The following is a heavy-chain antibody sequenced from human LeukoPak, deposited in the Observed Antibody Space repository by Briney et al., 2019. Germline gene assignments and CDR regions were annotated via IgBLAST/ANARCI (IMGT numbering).Heavy chain of an antibody. J-gene: IGHJ4*02. V-gene: IGHV4-34*01. CDR2: INHSGST. CDR3: ARAYYYGSGSYLERPFDY. D-gene: IGHD3-10*01. Sequence: SETLSLTCAVYGGSFSGYYWSWIRQPPGKGLEWIGEINHSGSTNYNPSLKSRVTISVDTSKNQFSLKLSSVTAADTAVYYCARAYYYGSGSYLERPFDYWGQGTLATVSS. CDR1: GGSFSGYY.